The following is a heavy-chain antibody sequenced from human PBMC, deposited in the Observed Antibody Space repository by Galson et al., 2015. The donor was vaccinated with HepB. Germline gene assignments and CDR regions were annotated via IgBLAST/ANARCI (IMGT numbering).Heavy chain of an antibody. CDR2: SRNKARSYST. V-gene: IGHV3-72*01. CDR1: GFTFSDHY. D-gene: IGHD2-8*01. Sequence: SLRLSCAASGFTFSDHYIDWVRQAPGKGLEWVGRSRNKARSYSTKYAASVKGRFTISRDHSKNSVSLQMNSLKTEDTAVYYCARTSVYEHSLYADFEYWGQGTLVTVSS. J-gene: IGHJ4*02. CDR3: ARTSVYEHSLYADFEY.